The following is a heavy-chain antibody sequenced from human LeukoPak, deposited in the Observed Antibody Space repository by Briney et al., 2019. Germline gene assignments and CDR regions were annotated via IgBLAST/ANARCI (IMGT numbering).Heavy chain of an antibody. CDR2: IYYSGDT. V-gene: IGHV4-59*01. CDR3: VRGPYGSGISNWFDP. J-gene: IGHJ5*02. Sequence: SETLSLTCTVSDGAIAGYSWSWIRQPPGKGLEWIGYIYYSGDTNYNPSLQSRVTVSVDTSKNQFSLKLTSVTAADTAVYYCVRGPYGSGISNWFDPWGQGTLVIVSA. D-gene: IGHD3-10*01. CDR1: DGAIAGYS.